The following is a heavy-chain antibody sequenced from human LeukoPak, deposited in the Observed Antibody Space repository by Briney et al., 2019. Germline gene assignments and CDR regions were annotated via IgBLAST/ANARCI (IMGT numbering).Heavy chain of an antibody. V-gene: IGHV3-48*03. Sequence: GGSLRLSCAASGFTFSSYEMNWVRQAPGKGLEWVSYISSSGSTIYYADSVKGRFTISRDNAKNSLYLQMNSLRAEDTAVYYCATPGYYDSSGSNFDYWGQGPLVTVSS. D-gene: IGHD3-22*01. J-gene: IGHJ4*02. CDR2: ISSSGSTI. CDR1: GFTFSSYE. CDR3: ATPGYYDSSGSNFDY.